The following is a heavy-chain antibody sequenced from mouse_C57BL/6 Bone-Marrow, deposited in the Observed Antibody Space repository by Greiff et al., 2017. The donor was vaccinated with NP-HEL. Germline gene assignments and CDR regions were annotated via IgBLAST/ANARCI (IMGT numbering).Heavy chain of an antibody. V-gene: IGHV1-52*01. D-gene: IGHD3-2*02. CDR2: IDPSDSET. CDR3: AREETAQTMDY. J-gene: IGHJ4*01. Sequence: QVQLKQPGAELVRPGSSVKLSCKASGYTFTSYWMHWVKQRPIQGLEWIGNIDPSDSETHYNQKFKDKATLTVDKSSSTAYMQLSSLTSEDSAVYYCAREETAQTMDYWGQGTSVTVSS. CDR1: GYTFTSYW.